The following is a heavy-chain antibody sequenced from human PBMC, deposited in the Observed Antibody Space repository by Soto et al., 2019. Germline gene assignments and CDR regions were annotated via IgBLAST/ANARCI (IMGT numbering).Heavy chain of an antibody. Sequence: SETLSLTCTVSGDSIISGDYYWRWIRQTPGKGLEWIGYIYYSGDTNYNPSLKSRVIISVDTSKNQFSLKLSSVTAADTAVYYCARDPRITMVRGQKNYYYGMDVWGQGTTVTVSS. CDR2: IYYSGDT. J-gene: IGHJ6*02. D-gene: IGHD3-10*01. V-gene: IGHV4-30-4*01. CDR1: GDSIISGDYY. CDR3: ARDPRITMVRGQKNYYYGMDV.